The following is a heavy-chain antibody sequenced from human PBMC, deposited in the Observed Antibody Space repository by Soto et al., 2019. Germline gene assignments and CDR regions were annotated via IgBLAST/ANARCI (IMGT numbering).Heavy chain of an antibody. CDR1: GFTFSSYA. CDR2: ISYDGSNK. J-gene: IGHJ4*02. D-gene: IGHD4-17*01. V-gene: IGHV3-30-3*01. Sequence: GGSLRLSCAASGFTFSSYAMHWVRQAPGKGLEWVAVISYDGSNKYYADSVKGRFTISRDNSKNTLYLQMNSLRAEDTAVYYCASQAANYGDYVSTFDYWGQGTLVTVSS. CDR3: ASQAANYGDYVSTFDY.